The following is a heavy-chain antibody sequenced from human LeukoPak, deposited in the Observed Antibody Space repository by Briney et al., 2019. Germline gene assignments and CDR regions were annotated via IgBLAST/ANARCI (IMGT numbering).Heavy chain of an antibody. CDR1: GFTFSSYA. J-gene: IGHJ4*02. D-gene: IGHD3-22*01. Sequence: GGSLRLSCAASGFTFSSYAMSWVRQAPGKGLEWVSAISGSGGSTYYADSVKGRFTISRDNAKNSLYLQMNSLRAEDTAVYYCARLPYYYDSSGYYVYFDYWGQGTLVTVSS. V-gene: IGHV3-23*01. CDR3: ARLPYYYDSSGYYVYFDY. CDR2: ISGSGGST.